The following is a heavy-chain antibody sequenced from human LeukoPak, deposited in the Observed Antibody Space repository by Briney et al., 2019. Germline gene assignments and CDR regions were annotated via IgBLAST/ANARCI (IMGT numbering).Heavy chain of an antibody. CDR2: INHSGST. CDR1: GGSFSGYY. CDR3: ATGIIHQYFDY. D-gene: IGHD5-18*01. J-gene: IGHJ4*02. Sequence: SETLSLTCAVYGGSFSGYYWSWIRQPPGKGLEWIGEINHSGSTNYNPSLKSRVTISVDTSKNQFSLKLSSVTAADTAAYYCATGIIHQYFDYWGQGTLVTVSS. V-gene: IGHV4-34*01.